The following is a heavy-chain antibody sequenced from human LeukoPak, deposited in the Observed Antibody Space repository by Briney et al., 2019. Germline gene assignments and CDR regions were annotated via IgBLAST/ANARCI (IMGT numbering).Heavy chain of an antibody. CDR1: GYTFTGYH. V-gene: IGHV1-46*01. CDR3: AKDPRNILTGDYDDFDI. Sequence: ASVKVSCKASGYTFTGYHMHWVRQAPGQGLEWMGILNPTYDIPIYAQKFEGRVTMTRDMSTSTVYMELSSLTSDDTAVYFCAKDPRNILTGDYDDFDIWGQGTMVIVSS. J-gene: IGHJ3*02. CDR2: LNPTYDIP. D-gene: IGHD3-9*01.